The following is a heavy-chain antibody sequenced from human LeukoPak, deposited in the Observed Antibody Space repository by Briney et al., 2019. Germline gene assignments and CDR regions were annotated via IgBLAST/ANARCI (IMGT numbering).Heavy chain of an antibody. CDR3: ARRLTQYDCFDP. CDR2: TYYRSTWYN. CDR1: GDSVSINSVT. D-gene: IGHD2-2*01. J-gene: IGHJ5*02. Sequence: SQTLSLTCAISGDSVSINSVTWNWIRQSPSRGLEWLGRTYYRSTWYNDYAVSVRGRIPVNPDTSKNQFSLHLNSVTPEDTAVYYCARRLTQYDCFDPWGQGILVTVSP. V-gene: IGHV6-1*01.